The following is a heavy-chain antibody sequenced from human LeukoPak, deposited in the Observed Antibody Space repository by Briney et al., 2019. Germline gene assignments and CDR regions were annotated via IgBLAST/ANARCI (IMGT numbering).Heavy chain of an antibody. J-gene: IGHJ3*02. CDR1: GGSISSYY. Sequence: PSETLSLTCSVSGGSISSYYWHWIRQPPGKGLEWIGYIYTSGSTSYTPSLKSRVTFSVDTSKNQFSLKLSSVTAADTAVYYCARRLSHGGGAFDIWGQGTLVTVSS. D-gene: IGHD4-23*01. CDR2: IYTSGST. CDR3: ARRLSHGGGAFDI. V-gene: IGHV4-4*09.